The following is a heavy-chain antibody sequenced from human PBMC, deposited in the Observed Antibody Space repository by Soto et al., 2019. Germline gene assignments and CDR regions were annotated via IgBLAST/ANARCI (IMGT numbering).Heavy chain of an antibody. CDR3: ARDHSSGWYPGRFDY. J-gene: IGHJ4*02. Sequence: QPGGSLRLSCAASGFTFSSYAMHWVRQAPGKGLEWVAVISYDGSNKYYADSVKGRFTISRDNSKNTLYLQMNSLRAEDTAVYYCARDHSSGWYPGRFDYWGQGTQVTVSS. CDR1: GFTFSSYA. CDR2: ISYDGSNK. V-gene: IGHV3-30-3*01. D-gene: IGHD6-19*01.